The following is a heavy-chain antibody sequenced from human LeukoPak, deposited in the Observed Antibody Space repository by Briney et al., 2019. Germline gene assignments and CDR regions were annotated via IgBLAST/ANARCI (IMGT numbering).Heavy chain of an antibody. Sequence: GGSLRLSCAASGFTFSSYGMSWVRQAPGKGLEWVSAISGSGGSTYYADSVKGRFTISRDNSKNTLYLQMNSLRAEDTAVYYCAKLGKFDWLFRDYWGQGTLVTVSS. J-gene: IGHJ4*02. CDR3: AKLGKFDWLFRDY. D-gene: IGHD3-9*01. CDR2: ISGSGGST. CDR1: GFTFSSYG. V-gene: IGHV3-23*01.